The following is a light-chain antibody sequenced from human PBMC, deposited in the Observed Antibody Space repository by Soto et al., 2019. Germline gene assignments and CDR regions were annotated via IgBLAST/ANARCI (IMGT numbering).Light chain of an antibody. CDR2: DVS. J-gene: IGLJ1*01. CDR1: SSDVGGYNY. Sequence: QSALTQPRSVSGSPGQSVTISCTGTSSDVGGYNYVSWYQQHPGKAPKVMIYDVSKRPSGVPDRFSGSKSGNTASLIISGLQAEDEADYYCCSYAGTYTDVFGSGTKVTVL. CDR3: CSYAGTYTDV. V-gene: IGLV2-11*01.